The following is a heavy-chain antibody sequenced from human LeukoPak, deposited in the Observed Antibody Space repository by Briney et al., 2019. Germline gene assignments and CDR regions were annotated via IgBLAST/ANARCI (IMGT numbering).Heavy chain of an antibody. CDR2: ISAYNGNT. D-gene: IGHD6-19*01. Sequence: ASVKVSCKASGYTFTSYGISWVRQAPGQGLEWMGWISAYNGNTNYAQKLQGRVTMTTDTSTSTAYMELRSLRSDDTAVYYCARDRAVAGISGLEDYWGQGTLVTVSS. J-gene: IGHJ4*02. CDR3: ARDRAVAGISGLEDY. CDR1: GYTFTSYG. V-gene: IGHV1-18*04.